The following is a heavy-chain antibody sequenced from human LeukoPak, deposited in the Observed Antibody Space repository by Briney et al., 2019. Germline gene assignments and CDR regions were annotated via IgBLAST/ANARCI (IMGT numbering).Heavy chain of an antibody. J-gene: IGHJ6*03. CDR2: ITYDGSNK. V-gene: IGHV3-30*01. Sequence: GGSLRLSCAASGFTFSSYAMHWVRQAPGKGLEWVAVITYDGSNKYYADSVKGRFTISRDNSKNTLYLQMDSLRAEDTAVYYCARGSNAVAGTTYYYYYMDVWGKGPRSPSP. CDR1: GFTFSSYA. CDR3: ARGSNAVAGTTYYYYYMDV. D-gene: IGHD6-19*01.